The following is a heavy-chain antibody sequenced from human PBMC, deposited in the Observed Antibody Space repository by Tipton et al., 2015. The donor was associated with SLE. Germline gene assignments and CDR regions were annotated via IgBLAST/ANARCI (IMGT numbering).Heavy chain of an antibody. CDR1: GGSFSGYY. V-gene: IGHV4-34*01. CDR3: ARRGIAAAVDPPHWFDP. D-gene: IGHD6-13*01. J-gene: IGHJ5*02. Sequence: TLSLTCAVYGGSFSGYYWSWIRQPPRKGLEWIGEINHSGSTNYNPSLKSRVTISVDTSKNQFSLKLSSVTAADTAVYYCARRGIAAAVDPPHWFDPWGQGTLVTVSS. CDR2: INHSGST.